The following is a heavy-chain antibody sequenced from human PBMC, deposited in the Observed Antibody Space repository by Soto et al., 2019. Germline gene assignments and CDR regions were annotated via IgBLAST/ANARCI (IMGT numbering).Heavy chain of an antibody. CDR3: PNDPKAVAGIIDY. J-gene: IGHJ4*02. V-gene: IGHV3-23*01. Sequence: PGGSLRLSCAASGFTFSSYAMSWVRQAPGKGLEWVSAISGSGGSTYYADSVKGRFTISRDNSKNTLYLQMNSLRAEDTAVYYCPNDPKAVAGIIDYWGQGTLVTVSS. CDR2: ISGSGGST. CDR1: GFTFSSYA. D-gene: IGHD6-19*01.